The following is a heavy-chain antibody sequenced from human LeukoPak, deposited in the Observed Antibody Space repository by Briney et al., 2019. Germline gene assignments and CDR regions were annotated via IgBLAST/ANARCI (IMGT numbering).Heavy chain of an antibody. Sequence: ASVKLSCKASGYTFTSNYMHRVRQAPGPGLEWMGIINPSGGSTSYAQKFQGRVTMTRDTSTSTVYMDLSSLRSEDTAVYYCAREYKDDYYGMDVWGQGTTVTVSS. J-gene: IGHJ6*02. V-gene: IGHV1-46*01. CDR3: AREYKDDYYGMDV. CDR2: INPSGGST. D-gene: IGHD1-1*01. CDR1: GYTFTSNY.